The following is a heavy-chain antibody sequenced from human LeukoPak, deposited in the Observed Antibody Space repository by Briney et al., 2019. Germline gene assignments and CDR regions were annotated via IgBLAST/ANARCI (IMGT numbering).Heavy chain of an antibody. J-gene: IGHJ3*02. CDR2: INPNSGGT. V-gene: IGHV1-2*06. D-gene: IGHD5-18*01. Sequence: ASVKVSCKASGYTFTGYYMHWVRQAPGQGLEWMGRINPNSGGTNYAQKFQGGVTMTRDTSISTAYMELSRLRSDDTAVYYCARVRGYSYGSGAFDIWGQGTMVTVSS. CDR1: GYTFTGYY. CDR3: ARVRGYSYGSGAFDI.